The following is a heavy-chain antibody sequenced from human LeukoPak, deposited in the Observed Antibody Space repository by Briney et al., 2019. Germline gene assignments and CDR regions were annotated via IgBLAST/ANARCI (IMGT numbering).Heavy chain of an antibody. D-gene: IGHD3-22*01. J-gene: IGHJ4*02. V-gene: IGHV4-31*03. Sequence: PSETLSLTCTVSGGSISSGNYYWSWIRQHPGKGLEWIGYIHHSGSTYYNPSLKSRVIISVDTSKNQFSLKLSSVTAADTAVYYCARVPIPAGYYYDSSGYANWGQGTLVTVSS. CDR1: GGSISSGNYY. CDR3: ARVPIPAGYYYDSSGYAN. CDR2: IHHSGST.